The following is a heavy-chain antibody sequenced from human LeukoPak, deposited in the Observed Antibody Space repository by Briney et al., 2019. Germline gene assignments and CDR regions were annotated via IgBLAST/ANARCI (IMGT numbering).Heavy chain of an antibody. CDR3: AKDHGRYQLLSDYYYGMDV. Sequence: ASVKVSCKASGYTFTSYGISWVRQAPGQGLEWMGWISAYNGNTNYAQKLQGRVTMTTDTSTSTAYMELRSLRSDDTAVYYCAKDHGRYQLLSDYYYGMDVWGQGTTVTVSS. V-gene: IGHV1-18*01. D-gene: IGHD2-2*01. CDR2: ISAYNGNT. J-gene: IGHJ6*02. CDR1: GYTFTSYG.